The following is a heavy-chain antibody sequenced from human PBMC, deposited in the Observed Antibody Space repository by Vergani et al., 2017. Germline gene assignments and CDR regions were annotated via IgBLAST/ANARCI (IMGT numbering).Heavy chain of an antibody. CDR2: ISGSGSIT. D-gene: IGHD3-9*01. J-gene: IGHJ4*02. V-gene: IGHV3-11*04. CDR3: ARSQWYYDILTGYYRGGYFDY. Sequence: QVQLVESGGGLVKPGGSLRLSCAASGFTFSDYYMSWVRQAPGLGVEWISYISGSGSITHYADSVKGRFSISRDNAKNTLYLQMNSLRAEDTAVYYCARSQWYYDILTGYYRGGYFDYWGQGTLVTVSS. CDR1: GFTFSDYY.